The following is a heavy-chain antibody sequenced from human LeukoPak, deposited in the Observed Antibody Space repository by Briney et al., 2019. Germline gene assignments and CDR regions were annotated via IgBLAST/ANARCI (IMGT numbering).Heavy chain of an antibody. CDR1: GYTFTSYG. CDR3: ARRPRQHYDSSGKYYYYYYMDV. V-gene: IGHV1-18*01. J-gene: IGHJ6*03. CDR2: ISAYNGNT. Sequence: GASVKVSCKASGYTFTSYGINWVRQAPGQGLEWMGWISAYNGNTNYAQKLQGRVTMTTDTSTSTAYMELRSLRSDDTAVYYCARRPRQHYDSSGKYYYYYYMDVWGKGTTVTVSS. D-gene: IGHD3-22*01.